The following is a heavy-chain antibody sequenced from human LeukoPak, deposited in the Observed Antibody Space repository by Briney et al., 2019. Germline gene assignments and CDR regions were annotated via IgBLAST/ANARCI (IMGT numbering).Heavy chain of an antibody. J-gene: IGHJ6*03. CDR3: AKDRQQLVDYYYYYMDV. CDR2: IYGSGSST. V-gene: IGHV3-23*01. D-gene: IGHD6-13*01. Sequence: HGGSLSLSCLATGFILSRYVMSWVRPAPGRGREWVSVIYGSGSSTYNADSVKGRVTISRDNAKNTLYLQMNSLRAEDTAVYDCAKDRQQLVDYYYYYMDVWGKGTTVTVSS. CDR1: GFILSRYV.